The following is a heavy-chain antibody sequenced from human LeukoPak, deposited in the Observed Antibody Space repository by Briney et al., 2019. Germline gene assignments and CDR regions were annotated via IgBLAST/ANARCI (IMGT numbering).Heavy chain of an antibody. CDR2: ISSSSSYI. V-gene: IGHV3-21*01. D-gene: IGHD6-19*01. Sequence: PGGSLRLSCAASGFTFSSYSMNWVRQATGKGLEWVSSISSSSSYIYYADSVKGRFTISRDNAKNSLYLQMNSLRAEDTAVYYCARDPKAVANWFDPWGQGTLVTVSS. CDR3: ARDPKAVANWFDP. J-gene: IGHJ5*02. CDR1: GFTFSSYS.